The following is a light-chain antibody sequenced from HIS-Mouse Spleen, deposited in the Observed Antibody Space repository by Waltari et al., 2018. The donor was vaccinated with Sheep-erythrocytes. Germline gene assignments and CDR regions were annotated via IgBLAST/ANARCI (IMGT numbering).Light chain of an antibody. V-gene: IGLV2-23*01. CDR2: EGS. Sequence: QSALTQPASVSGSPGHSITISCTGTTSDGGSYNLVSWYQHHPGKAPKLMIYEGSKRPSGVSNRFSGSKSGNTASLTISGLQAEDEADYYCCSYAGSSTPWVFGGGTKLTVL. CDR1: TSDGGSYNL. J-gene: IGLJ3*02. CDR3: CSYAGSSTPWV.